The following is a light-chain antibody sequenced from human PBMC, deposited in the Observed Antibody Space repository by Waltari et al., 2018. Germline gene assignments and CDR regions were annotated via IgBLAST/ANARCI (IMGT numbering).Light chain of an antibody. V-gene: IGKV1-27*01. CDR2: AIS. Sequence: DIQMTQSPSSLSASVGDRVTITCRASQDICTSLAWYQQKPGKVPKVLIFAISTWQSGVPSRFSGSGSGTDFTLTISSLQPEDVATYYCQKYNSAPWTFGQGTRVEIK. CDR3: QKYNSAPWT. CDR1: QDICTS. J-gene: IGKJ1*01.